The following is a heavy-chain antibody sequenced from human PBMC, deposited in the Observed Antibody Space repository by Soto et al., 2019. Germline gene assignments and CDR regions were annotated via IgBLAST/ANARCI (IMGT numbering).Heavy chain of an antibody. J-gene: IGHJ6*03. CDR1: GGTFSSYT. CDR3: ARDTALMETTVSSHYGYMDV. CDR2: IIPILGIA. V-gene: IGHV1-69*08. Sequence: QVQLVQSGAEVKKPGSSVKVSCKASGGTFSSYTISWVRQAPGQGLEWMGRIIPILGIANYAQKFQGRVTITADKPTSTAYMELSSLRSEDTAVYYCARDTALMETTVSSHYGYMDVWGKGTTVTVSS. D-gene: IGHD4-17*01.